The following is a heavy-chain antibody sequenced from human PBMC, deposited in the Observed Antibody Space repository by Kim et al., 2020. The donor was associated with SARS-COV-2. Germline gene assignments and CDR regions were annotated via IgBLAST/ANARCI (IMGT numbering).Heavy chain of an antibody. CDR3: ARRETKWDALDI. CDR1: GGTFSIYV. Sequence: SVKVSCKASGGTFSIYVISWVRQAPGQGLEWMTGIIPIFGTANYAQKFQDRITITADESTSTAYMELSSLRYDDTAVYYCARRETKWDALDIWGQGTMVTVS. J-gene: IGHJ3*02. V-gene: IGHV1-69*13. CDR2: IIPIFGTA. D-gene: IGHD1-7*01.